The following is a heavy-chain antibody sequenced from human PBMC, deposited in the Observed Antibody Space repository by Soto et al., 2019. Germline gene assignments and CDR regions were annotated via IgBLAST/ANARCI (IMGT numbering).Heavy chain of an antibody. CDR3: AKGGQLLTGGRGY. CDR2: ISWNSGSI. CDR1: GFTFDDYA. D-gene: IGHD2-2*01. Sequence: EVQLVESGGGLVQPGRSLRLSCAASGFTFDDYAMHWVRQAPGKGLEWVSGISWNSGSIGYADSVKVRFTISRDNAKNSLEPEINSLIAEDTAVYYCAKGGQLLTGGRGYWGQGTLVTVSS. J-gene: IGHJ4*02. V-gene: IGHV3-9*01.